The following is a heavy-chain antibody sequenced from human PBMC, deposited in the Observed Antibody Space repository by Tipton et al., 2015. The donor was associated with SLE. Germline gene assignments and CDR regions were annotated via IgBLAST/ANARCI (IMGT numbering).Heavy chain of an antibody. V-gene: IGHV4-34*01. CDR1: GGSFSGYY. Sequence: TLSLTCAVYGGSFSGYYWSWIRQPPGKGLEWIGEINHSGSTNYNPSLKSRVTISVDTSKNQFSLKLSSVTAADTAVYYCVRYARRIPGYSRPFDYWGQGTLVTVSS. CDR3: VRYARRIPGYSRPFDY. D-gene: IGHD6-13*01. J-gene: IGHJ4*02. CDR2: INHSGST.